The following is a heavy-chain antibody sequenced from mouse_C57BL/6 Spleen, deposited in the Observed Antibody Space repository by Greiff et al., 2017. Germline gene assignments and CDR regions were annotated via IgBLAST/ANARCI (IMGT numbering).Heavy chain of an antibody. V-gene: IGHV1-64*01. Sequence: QVQLQQPGAELVKPGASVKLSCKASGYTFTSYWMHWVKQRPGQGLEWIGMIHPNSGSTNYNEKFKSKATLTVDKSSSTAYMQLSSLTSEDSAVYYCARRTGDGYYWFAYWGQGTLVTVSA. J-gene: IGHJ3*01. CDR3: ARRTGDGYYWFAY. CDR1: GYTFTSYW. D-gene: IGHD2-3*01. CDR2: IHPNSGST.